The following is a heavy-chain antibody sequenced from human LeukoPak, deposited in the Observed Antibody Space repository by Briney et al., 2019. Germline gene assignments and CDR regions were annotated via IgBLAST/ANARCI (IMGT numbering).Heavy chain of an antibody. CDR1: GFTFSSQA. CDR2: VSGSGSST. Sequence: PGGSLRLSCAASGFTFSSQAMSWVRQAPEKGLEWVSVVSGSGSSTYYADSVKGRFTVSRDNSKNTLYLQMNSLRAEDTALYYCAKVAGSGWRYYFAYWGQGTLVTVSS. D-gene: IGHD6-19*01. V-gene: IGHV3-23*01. J-gene: IGHJ4*02. CDR3: AKVAGSGWRYYFAY.